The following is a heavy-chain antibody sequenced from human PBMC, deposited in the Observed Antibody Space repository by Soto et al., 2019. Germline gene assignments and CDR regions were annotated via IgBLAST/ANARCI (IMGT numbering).Heavy chain of an antibody. CDR2: INTYNDNT. V-gene: IGHV1-18*01. D-gene: IGHD3-10*01. CDR3: ALEAGRLGPHI. J-gene: IGHJ6*02. Sequence: VASVKVSCKASGYTFTSYAISWVRQAPGQGLEWMGWINTYNDNTDYAQGLQDRVTMTTDTSTTTAYMELRSLRSDDTAIYYCALEAGRLGPHIWGQGTTVTVSS. CDR1: GYTFTSYA.